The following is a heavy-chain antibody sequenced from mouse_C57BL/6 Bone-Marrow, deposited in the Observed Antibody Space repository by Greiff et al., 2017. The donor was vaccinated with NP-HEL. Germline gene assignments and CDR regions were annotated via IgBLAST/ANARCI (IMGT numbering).Heavy chain of an antibody. V-gene: IGHV7-3*01. CDR1: GFTFTDYY. CDR2: IRNKANGYTT. J-gene: IGHJ2*01. D-gene: IGHD1-1*01. CDR3: ARSRYYYGSSFDY. Sequence: EVMLVESGGGLVQPGGSLSLSCAASGFTFTDYYMSWVRQPPGKALEWLGFIRNKANGYTTEYSASVKGRFTISRDNSQSILYLQMNALRAEDSATYYCARSRYYYGSSFDYWGQGTTLTVSS.